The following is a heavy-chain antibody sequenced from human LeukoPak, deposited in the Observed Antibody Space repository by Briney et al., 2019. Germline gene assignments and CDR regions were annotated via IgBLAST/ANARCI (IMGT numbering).Heavy chain of an antibody. D-gene: IGHD3-22*01. J-gene: IGHJ4*02. CDR1: GYTFTSYG. CDR3: ARTYYYDSSPADADY. CDR2: ISAYNGNT. Sequence: ASVKVSCKASGYTFTSYGISWARQAPGQGLEWMGWISAYNGNTNYAQKLQGRVTMTTDTSTSTAYMELRSLRSDDTAVYYCARTYYYDSSPADADYWGQGTLVTVSS. V-gene: IGHV1-18*01.